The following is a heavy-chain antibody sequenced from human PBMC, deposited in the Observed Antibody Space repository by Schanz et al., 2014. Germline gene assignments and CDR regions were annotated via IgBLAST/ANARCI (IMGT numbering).Heavy chain of an antibody. CDR2: VSRSTPDI. CDR3: VRDSFFAFDY. V-gene: IGHV3-48*01. Sequence: DVQLLESGGGLVQPGGSLRLSCAASGFTFTNYAMGWVRQAPGKGLEWVSYVSRSTPDIYYADSVKGRFTMSRDNAKNSVFLQMNSLRAEDTAVYYCVRDSFFAFDYWGQGTLVTVSS. J-gene: IGHJ4*02. CDR1: GFTFTNYA. D-gene: IGHD3-3*01.